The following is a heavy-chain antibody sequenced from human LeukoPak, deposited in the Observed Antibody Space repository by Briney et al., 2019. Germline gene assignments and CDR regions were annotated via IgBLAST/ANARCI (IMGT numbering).Heavy chain of an antibody. Sequence: SETLSLTCTVSGGSISSSTYYWGWIRQPPGKGLEWIGNIYYRGSTYYNPSLKSRVTISVDTSKNQFSLKLSSVTAADTAVYYCARAVYDYVWGSYRSPYFDYWGQGTLVTVSS. CDR1: GGSISSSTYY. V-gene: IGHV4-39*07. CDR3: ARAVYDYVWGSYRSPYFDY. J-gene: IGHJ4*02. CDR2: IYYRGST. D-gene: IGHD3-16*02.